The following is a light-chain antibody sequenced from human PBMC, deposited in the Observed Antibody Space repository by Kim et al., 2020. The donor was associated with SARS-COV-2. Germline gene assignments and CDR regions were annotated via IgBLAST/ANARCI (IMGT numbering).Light chain of an antibody. J-gene: IGKJ4*01. CDR1: QSINGY. CDR3: QQRSDWLT. CDR2: STS. V-gene: IGKV3-11*01. Sequence: SVSPGERATLSCRASQSINGYLAWYQQKPGQAPRLLIYSTSRRATGIPARFSGSGSETDFTLTISSLEAEDVGVYYCQQRSDWLTFGGGTKVDIK.